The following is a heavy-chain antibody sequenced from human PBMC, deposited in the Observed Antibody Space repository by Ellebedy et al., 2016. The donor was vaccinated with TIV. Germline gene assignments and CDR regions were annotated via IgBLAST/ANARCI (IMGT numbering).Heavy chain of an antibody. J-gene: IGHJ4*02. D-gene: IGHD3-9*01. CDR1: GFTVITNY. V-gene: IGHV3-53*01. CDR3: AKELVSRDSLSFDY. CDR2: IYSGGGT. Sequence: GESLKISCVASGFTVITNYMSWVRQAPGKGLEWVSVIYSGGGTQYTDSVKGRFTIARDNSKNTLWLQMYSLRDEDTAVYYCAKELVSRDSLSFDYWGLGTLVTVTS.